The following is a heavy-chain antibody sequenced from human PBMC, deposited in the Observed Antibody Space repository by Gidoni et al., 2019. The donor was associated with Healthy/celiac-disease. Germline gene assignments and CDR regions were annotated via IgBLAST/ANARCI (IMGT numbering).Heavy chain of an antibody. Sequence: TLKQSLPSLLTPPQTRACTRTPSGLSHSPSGVGVGWIRQPPGKALEWLALIYWNDDKRYSPSLKSRLTITKDTSKNQVVLTMTNMDPVDTATYYCAHRGSMVRGVIYFDYWGQGTLVTVSS. V-gene: IGHV2-5*01. CDR2: IYWNDDK. CDR1: GLSHSPSGVG. J-gene: IGHJ4*02. CDR3: AHRGSMVRGVIYFDY. D-gene: IGHD3-10*01.